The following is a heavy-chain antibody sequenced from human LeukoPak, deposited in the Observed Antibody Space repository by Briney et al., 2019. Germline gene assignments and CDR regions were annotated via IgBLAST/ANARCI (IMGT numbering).Heavy chain of an antibody. Sequence: SETLSLTCTVSGGSISSYYWSWIRQPPGKGLEWIGYIYYSGSTNYNPSLKSRVTISVDTSKNQFSLKLSSVTAADTAVYYCASSWGARRAYDYWGQGTLVTVSS. J-gene: IGHJ4*02. CDR1: GGSISSYY. D-gene: IGHD6-13*01. CDR2: IYYSGST. V-gene: IGHV4-59*08. CDR3: ASSWGARRAYDY.